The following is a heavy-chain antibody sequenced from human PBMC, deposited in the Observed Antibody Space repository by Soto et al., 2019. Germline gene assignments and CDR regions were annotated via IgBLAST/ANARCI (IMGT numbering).Heavy chain of an antibody. D-gene: IGHD3-16*01. Sequence: QVQLVQSGAEVKKPWSSVKVSCNASGGTFSSYYINWVRQAPGPGHEWMGEIIPIYSTANYAQKFQGRVTITADESTSTAYMELSSLRAEYSAVYYCARDGGRHSGGIDYWGQGSLVTVSS. J-gene: IGHJ4*02. CDR1: GGTFSSYY. V-gene: IGHV1-69*01. CDR3: ARDGGRHSGGIDY. CDR2: IIPIYSTA.